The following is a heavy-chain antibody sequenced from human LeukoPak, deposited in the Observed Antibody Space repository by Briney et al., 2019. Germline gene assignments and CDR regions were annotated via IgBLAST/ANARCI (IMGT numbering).Heavy chain of an antibody. V-gene: IGHV1-2*02. CDR3: ARWSYYDSSGYYYDN. D-gene: IGHD3-22*01. CDR1: GYTFTVYY. CDR2: INPNSGGT. Sequence: ASVKVSCKASGYTFTVYYMHWVRQAPGQGLEWMGWINPNSGGTNYAQKFQGRVTMTRDTSISTAYMELSRLRSDDTAVYYCARWSYYDSSGYYYDNWGQGTLVTVSS. J-gene: IGHJ4*02.